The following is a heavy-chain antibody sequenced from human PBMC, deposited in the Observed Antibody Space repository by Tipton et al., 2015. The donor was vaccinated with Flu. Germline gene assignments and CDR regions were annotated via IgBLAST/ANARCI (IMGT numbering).Heavy chain of an antibody. CDR1: GGSISSSNW. CDR2: IYRSGST. J-gene: IGHJ4*02. Sequence: TLSLTCAVSGGSISSSNWWSWIRQPPGKGLEWIGNIYRSGSTFYNPSLKSRVTISVDTSKNQFSLKLSSVTAADTAVYYCARGDGYNFDYWGQGTLVTVSS. CDR3: ARGDGYNFDY. V-gene: IGHV4-4*02. D-gene: IGHD5-24*01.